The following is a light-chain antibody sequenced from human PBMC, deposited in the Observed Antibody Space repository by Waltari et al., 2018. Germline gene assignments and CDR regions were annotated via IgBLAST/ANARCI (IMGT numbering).Light chain of an antibody. CDR1: ETIRIY. J-gene: IGKJ4*01. CDR2: TAS. CDR3: QQSYSIPLT. V-gene: IGKV1-39*01. Sequence: DIQLTQSPSSLSASVGDRVTITCRASETIRIYLNWYQQKPGNAPKLLINTASRLQSGVPSRFRGSGSGTDFTLTISTLQHEDFATYYCQQSYSIPLTFGGGTKVEIK.